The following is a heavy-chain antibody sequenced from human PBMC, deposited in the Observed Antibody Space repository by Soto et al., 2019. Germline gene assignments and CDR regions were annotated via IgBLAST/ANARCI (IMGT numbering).Heavy chain of an antibody. J-gene: IGHJ5*02. V-gene: IGHV1-2*04. CDR1: GYTFTGYY. CDR3: ARGPIAVAGFWFDP. D-gene: IGHD6-19*01. CDR2: INPNSGGT. Sequence: ASVKVSCKASGYTFTGYYIHWVRQAPGQGLEWMGWINPNSGGTNYAQKFQGWVTMTRDTSISTAYMELSRLRSDDTAVYYCARGPIAVAGFWFDPWGQGTLVTVSS.